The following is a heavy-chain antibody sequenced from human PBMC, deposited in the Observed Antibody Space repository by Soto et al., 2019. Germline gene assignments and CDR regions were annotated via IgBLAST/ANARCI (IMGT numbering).Heavy chain of an antibody. J-gene: IGHJ6*02. V-gene: IGHV5-51*01. CDR1: GYSFTSYW. CDR3: ARTATSTTVSMDV. Sequence: GESLKISCKGAGYSFTSYWSAWVRQMPGKGLDWMGIIYPGDSDTRYSPSFQGQVTISADKSINTAYLQWNSLKASDTAMYYCARTATSTTVSMDVWGQGTTVTVSS. CDR2: IYPGDSDT. D-gene: IGHD4-17*01.